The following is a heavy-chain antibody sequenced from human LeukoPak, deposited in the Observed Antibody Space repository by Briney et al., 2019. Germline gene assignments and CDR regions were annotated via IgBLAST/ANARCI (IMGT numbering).Heavy chain of an antibody. CDR1: GFTFSSFE. Sequence: PGGSLRLSCAVPGFTFSSFEMNWVRQAPGKGLEWVSYISSSGSTIYYADSVKGRFTISRDNAKNSLYLQMNGLRAEDTAVYYCARESTYYYGSGSLGYWGQGTLVTVSS. CDR3: ARESTYYYGSGSLGY. CDR2: ISSSGSTI. V-gene: IGHV3-48*03. J-gene: IGHJ4*02. D-gene: IGHD3-10*01.